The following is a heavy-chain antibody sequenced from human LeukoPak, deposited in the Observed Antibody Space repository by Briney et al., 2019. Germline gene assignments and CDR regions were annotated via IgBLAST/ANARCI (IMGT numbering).Heavy chain of an antibody. CDR2: TYYRSKWYN. J-gene: IGHJ4*02. V-gene: IGHV6-1*01. CDR3: ARDRYCSSTSCKYYFDY. CDR1: GDSVSSNSAA. Sequence: SQTLSLTCAISGDSVSSNSAAWNWIRQSPLRGLEWLGRTYYRSKWYNDYAVSVKSRITINPDTSKNQFSLQLNSVTPEDTAVYYCARDRYCSSTSCKYYFDYWGQGTLVTVSS. D-gene: IGHD2-2*01.